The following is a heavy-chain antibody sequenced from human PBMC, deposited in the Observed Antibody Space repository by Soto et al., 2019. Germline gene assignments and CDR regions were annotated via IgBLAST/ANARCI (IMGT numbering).Heavy chain of an antibody. J-gene: IGHJ3*02. D-gene: IGHD3-22*01. Sequence: GASVEVSCKASGYGFTSYAMRWVRQAPGQRLEWMGWINAGNGNTKYSQKFQGRVTITRDTSASTAYTELSSLRSEDTAVYYCARSLYYYDSSGKPLAFDIWGQGTMVPVSS. CDR3: ARSLYYYDSSGKPLAFDI. CDR1: GYGFTSYA. V-gene: IGHV1-3*01. CDR2: INAGNGNT.